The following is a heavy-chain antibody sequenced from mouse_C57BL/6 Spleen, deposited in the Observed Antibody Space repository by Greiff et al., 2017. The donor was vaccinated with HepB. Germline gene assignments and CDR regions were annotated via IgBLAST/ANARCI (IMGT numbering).Heavy chain of an antibody. D-gene: IGHD2-10*02. CDR2: IYPGDGDT. CDR1: GYAFSSSW. V-gene: IGHV1-82*01. CDR3: AAYGNFFAMDY. J-gene: IGHJ4*01. Sequence: QVQLQQSGPELVKPGASVKISCKASGYAFSSSWMNWVKQRPGKGLEWIGRIYPGDGDTNYNGKFKGKATLTADKSSSTAYMQLSSLTSEDSAVYFCAAYGNFFAMDYWGQGTSVTVSS.